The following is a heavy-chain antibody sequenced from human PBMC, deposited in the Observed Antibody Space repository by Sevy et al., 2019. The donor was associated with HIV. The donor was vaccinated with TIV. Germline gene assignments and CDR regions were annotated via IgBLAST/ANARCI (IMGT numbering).Heavy chain of an antibody. Sequence: GGSLRLSCAASRFTFSTYDIHWVRQAPGKGLEWVAVISHDGTYQYYTDSVKGRFTISRDDSKNKTYLQMNSLRGDDSRVYYCAKGQGYDYIWGNEGSEYYFDYWGKGTLVPVSS. V-gene: IGHV3-30*18. CDR3: AKGQGYDYIWGNEGSEYYFDY. CDR2: ISHDGTYQ. J-gene: IGHJ4*02. CDR1: RFTFSTYD. D-gene: IGHD3-16*01.